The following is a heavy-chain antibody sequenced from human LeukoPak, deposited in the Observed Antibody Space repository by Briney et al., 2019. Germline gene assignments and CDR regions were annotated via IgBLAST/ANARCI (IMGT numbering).Heavy chain of an antibody. CDR1: SGSISSPNYY. CDR2: VYSSGKT. J-gene: IGHJ5*02. Sequence: SETLSLTCIVSSGSISSPNYYWSWIRQPAGKALEWIGRVYSSGKTDYNASLKSRVTISVDTSKNQFSLKLTSVTAADTAVYFCARRRAGLRRDFWFDPWGQGTLVTVSS. CDR3: ARRRAGLRRDFWFDP. V-gene: IGHV4-61*02. D-gene: IGHD3-3*01.